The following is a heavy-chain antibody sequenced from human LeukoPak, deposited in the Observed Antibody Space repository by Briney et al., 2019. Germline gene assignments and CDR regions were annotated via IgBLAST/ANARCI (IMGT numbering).Heavy chain of an antibody. V-gene: IGHV3-23*01. D-gene: IGHD2-2*02. Sequence: GGSLRLSCAASGFTFSSYAMSWVRQVPGKGLEWVSVISGSGGSTYYADSVKGRFTISRDNSKNTLYLQMNSLRAEDTAVYYCAKAGYCSSTSCYSYPDGNWGQGTLVTVSS. CDR2: ISGSGGST. CDR3: AKAGYCSSTSCYSYPDGN. J-gene: IGHJ4*02. CDR1: GFTFSSYA.